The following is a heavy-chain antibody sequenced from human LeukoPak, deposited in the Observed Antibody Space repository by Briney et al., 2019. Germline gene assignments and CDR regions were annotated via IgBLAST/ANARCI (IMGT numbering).Heavy chain of an antibody. CDR1: GYSFSDNY. CDR2: INPNTGGI. Sequence: ASVKVSCKASGYSFSDNYIHWVRQAPGQGLEWMGWINPNTGGINYAQKFQGRVTMTRDTSISTAYMELSSLRSDDTAVYYCARAGIWYSYDYWGQGALLTVSS. J-gene: IGHJ4*02. CDR3: ARAGIWYSYDY. V-gene: IGHV1-2*02. D-gene: IGHD5-18*01.